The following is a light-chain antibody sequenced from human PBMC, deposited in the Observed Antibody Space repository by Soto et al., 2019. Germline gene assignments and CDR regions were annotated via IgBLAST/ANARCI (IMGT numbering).Light chain of an antibody. Sequence: DIQMTQSPSSLSASVGDRVTITCRASQTISTYLNWYQQKPGKAPRLLIYDASSLLSGVPSRFSGSGSGTDFTLTIASLQPEDFATYYCQQSYSRTFGQGTKVDI. J-gene: IGKJ1*01. V-gene: IGKV1-39*01. CDR1: QTISTY. CDR3: QQSYSRT. CDR2: DAS.